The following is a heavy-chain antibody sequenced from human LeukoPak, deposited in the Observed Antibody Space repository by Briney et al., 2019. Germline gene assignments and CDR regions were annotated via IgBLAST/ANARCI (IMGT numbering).Heavy chain of an antibody. CDR3: ARETADYRGVDDAFDI. V-gene: IGHV1-2*02. J-gene: IGHJ3*02. CDR1: GYTFTGYY. D-gene: IGHD3-16*01. Sequence: ASVKVSCKASGYTFTGYYMHWVRQAPGQGLEWMGWINPNSGGTNYAQKFQGRVTMTRDTSISTAYMELSRLRSDDTAVYYCARETADYRGVDDAFDIWGQGTMVTVSS. CDR2: INPNSGGT.